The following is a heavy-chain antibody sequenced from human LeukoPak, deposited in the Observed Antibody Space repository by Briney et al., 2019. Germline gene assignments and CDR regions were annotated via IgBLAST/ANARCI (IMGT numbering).Heavy chain of an antibody. Sequence: PGGSLRLSCAASGFTFSSHEINWVRQAPGKRLEWVSYISSSGSTIYYADSVKSRFTISRDNAKNSLYLQMNSLRAEDTAVYYCAKDYDFWSGYYGYWGQGTLVTVSS. V-gene: IGHV3-48*03. J-gene: IGHJ4*02. D-gene: IGHD3-3*01. CDR2: ISSSGSTI. CDR3: AKDYDFWSGYYGY. CDR1: GFTFSSHE.